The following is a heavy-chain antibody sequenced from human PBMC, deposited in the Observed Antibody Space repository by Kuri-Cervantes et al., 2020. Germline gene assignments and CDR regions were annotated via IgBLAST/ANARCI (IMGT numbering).Heavy chain of an antibody. CDR2: ISYDGSNK. CDR3: AKLSGSYPFDY. V-gene: IGHV3-30*18. J-gene: IGHJ4*02. CDR1: GFTFSSYG. D-gene: IGHD1-26*01. Sequence: LSLTCAASGFTFSSYGMHWVRQAPGKGLEWVAVISYDGSNKYYADSVKGRFTISRDNSKNTLYLQMNSLRAEDTAVYYCAKLSGSYPFDYWGQGTRVTCSS.